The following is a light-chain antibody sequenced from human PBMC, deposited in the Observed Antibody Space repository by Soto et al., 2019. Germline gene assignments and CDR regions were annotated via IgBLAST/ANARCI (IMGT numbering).Light chain of an antibody. CDR1: QSISDY. Sequence: DIQMTQSPSSLSASLGDRVTITFRASQSISDYLNWYQQKPGKAPKPLIYGASSLQSGVPSRFSGSGSGTDFTLTISSLQPEDFATYYCQQSFSTPWTFGQGTMVDI. V-gene: IGKV1-39*01. CDR2: GAS. J-gene: IGKJ1*01. CDR3: QQSFSTPWT.